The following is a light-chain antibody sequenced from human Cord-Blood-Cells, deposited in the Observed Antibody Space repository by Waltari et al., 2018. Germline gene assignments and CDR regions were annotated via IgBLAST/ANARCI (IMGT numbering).Light chain of an antibody. J-gene: IGKJ4*01. V-gene: IGKV4-1*01. CDR1: QSVLYSSNNKNY. CDR3: QQYYSTLT. CDR2: WAS. Sequence: DIVMTQSPDSLAVSLGERVTINCKSSQSVLYSSNNKNYLAWYQQKPGQPPKLLIYWASTRESGVPDRFSGSGSGTDFTLTISSLQAEDVVVYYCQQYYSTLTFGGGTKVEIK.